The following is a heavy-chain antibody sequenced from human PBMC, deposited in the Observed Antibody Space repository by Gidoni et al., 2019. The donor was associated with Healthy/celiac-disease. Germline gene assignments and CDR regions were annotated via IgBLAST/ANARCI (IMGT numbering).Heavy chain of an antibody. CDR2: IKSKTDGGTT. V-gene: IGHV3-15*01. CDR1: GFTFSNAW. CDR3: TTHQNRDFWSGYYY. J-gene: IGHJ4*02. Sequence: EVQLVESGGGLVKPGGSLRLSCAASGFTFSNAWMSWVRQAPGKGLEWGGRIKSKTDGGTTDYAAPVKGRFTISRDDSKNTLYLQMNSLKTEDTAVYYCTTHQNRDFWSGYYYWGQGTLVTVSS. D-gene: IGHD3-3*01.